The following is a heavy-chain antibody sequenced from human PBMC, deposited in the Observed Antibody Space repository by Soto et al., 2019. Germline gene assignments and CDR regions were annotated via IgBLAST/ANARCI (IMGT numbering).Heavy chain of an antibody. CDR2: IKQDGSEK. V-gene: IGHV3-7*04. CDR1: GFTFRSYW. Sequence: GSLRLSCAASGFTFRSYWMGWVRQVPGKGLEWVANIKQDGSEKNYVDSVKGRFTISRDNAKNSLYLQMSSLRGEDTAVYYCARENYFDYWGQGTQVTVSS. J-gene: IGHJ4*02. CDR3: ARENYFDY.